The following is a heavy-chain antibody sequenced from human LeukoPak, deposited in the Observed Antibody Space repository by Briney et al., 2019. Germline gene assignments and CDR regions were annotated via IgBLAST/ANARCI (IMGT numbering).Heavy chain of an antibody. D-gene: IGHD2-15*01. V-gene: IGHV3-64D*09. Sequence: GGSLRLSCAASGFPLSSYAMHWVRQAPGKGLEYYADSVKGRFTISRDNSKNTLYLQMSSLRAEDTAVYFCVRGYSFGPYGMDVWGQGTTVTVSS. CDR3: VRGYSFGPYGMDV. J-gene: IGHJ6*02. CDR1: GFPLSSYA.